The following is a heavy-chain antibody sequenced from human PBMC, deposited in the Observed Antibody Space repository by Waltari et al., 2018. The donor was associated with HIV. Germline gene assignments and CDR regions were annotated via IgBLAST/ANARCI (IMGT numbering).Heavy chain of an antibody. CDR3: ARILGSSWYNWIDP. D-gene: IGHD6-13*01. Sequence: QVQLVQSGAEVKKPGSSVKVSCRASGGSLRSYAITWVRQAPGQGLEWMGGITPGVGTENYAQNVQGRVTSTADESTSTAYMDLRSLTSEDTAVYYCARILGSSWYNWIDPWGQGTLVTVSS. V-gene: IGHV1-69*12. CDR1: GGSLRSYA. CDR2: ITPGVGTE. J-gene: IGHJ5*02.